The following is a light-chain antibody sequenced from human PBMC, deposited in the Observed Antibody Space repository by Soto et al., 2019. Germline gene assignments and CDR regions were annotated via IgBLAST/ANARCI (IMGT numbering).Light chain of an antibody. V-gene: IGLV2-11*01. CDR2: DVN. Sequence: SVLTQPHSVSGSPGQSVAISCSGTSSDVGGYNYVSWYQQHPGKAPKLIIFDVNKRPSGVPDRFSGSKSGSTASLTISWLQAEDEADYYCCSYGGSFYVVGTGTKVTVL. CDR1: SSDVGGYNY. CDR3: CSYGGSFYV. J-gene: IGLJ1*01.